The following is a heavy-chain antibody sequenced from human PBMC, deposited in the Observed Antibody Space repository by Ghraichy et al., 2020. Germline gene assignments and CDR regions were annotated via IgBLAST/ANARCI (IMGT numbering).Heavy chain of an antibody. D-gene: IGHD3-3*01. CDR2: IYYSGST. V-gene: IGHV4-59*01. Sequence: SETLSLTCTVSGGSISSYYWSWIRQPPGKGLEWIGYIYYSGSTNYNPSLKSRVTISVDTSKNQFSLKLSSVTAADTAVYYCARERILERTYYYYYGMDVWGQGTTVTVSS. CDR1: GGSISSYY. CDR3: ARERILERTYYYYYGMDV. J-gene: IGHJ6*02.